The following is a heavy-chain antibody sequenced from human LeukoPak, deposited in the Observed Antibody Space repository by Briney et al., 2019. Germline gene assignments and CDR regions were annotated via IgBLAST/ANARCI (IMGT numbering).Heavy chain of an antibody. J-gene: IGHJ4*02. CDR2: INHSGST. D-gene: IGHD6-6*01. CDR3: ARGRLVSSQPFDY. V-gene: IGHV4-34*01. Sequence: SDTLSLTCAVYGGSFSGYYWSWIRQPPGKGLEWIGEINHSGSTNYNPSLKSRVTTSADTSKNQFSLKLSSVTAADTAVYYCARGRLVSSQPFDYWGQGTLVTVSS. CDR1: GGSFSGYY.